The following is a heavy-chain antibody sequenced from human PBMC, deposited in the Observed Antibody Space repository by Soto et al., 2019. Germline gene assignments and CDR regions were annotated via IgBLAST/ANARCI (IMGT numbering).Heavy chain of an antibody. CDR3: ARGPVAGEAYWHLDL. CDR2: FFNSGNT. D-gene: IGHD6-19*01. V-gene: IGHV4-59*02. CDR1: GASVSSYY. J-gene: IGHJ2*01. Sequence: QVLLQESGPGLVKPSETLSLICTVSGASVSSYYWSWIRQPPGKGLEWIGYFFNSGNTHSNPSLKSRVTMSVDRSKQEFSLNLTSVTAADSALYFCARGPVAGEAYWHLDLWGRGTLVTVSS.